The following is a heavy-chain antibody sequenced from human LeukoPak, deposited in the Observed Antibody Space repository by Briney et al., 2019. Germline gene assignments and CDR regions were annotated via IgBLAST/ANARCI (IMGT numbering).Heavy chain of an antibody. CDR3: ARVSGGGAFDI. CDR1: GYTFTSYG. Sequence: ASVKVSCKASGYTFTSYGISWVRQAPGQGLEWMGWISAYNGNTNFAQKLQGRITMTTDTSTSTAYMELSSLRSEDTAVYYCARVSGGGAFDIWGQGTMVTVSS. D-gene: IGHD6-19*01. CDR2: ISAYNGNT. V-gene: IGHV1-18*01. J-gene: IGHJ3*02.